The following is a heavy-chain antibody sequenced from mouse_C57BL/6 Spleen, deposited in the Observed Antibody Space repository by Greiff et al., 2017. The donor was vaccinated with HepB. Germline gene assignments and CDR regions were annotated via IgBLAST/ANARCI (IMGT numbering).Heavy chain of an antibody. D-gene: IGHD2-12*01. V-gene: IGHV5-4*03. CDR2: ISDGGSYT. J-gene: IGHJ1*03. CDR1: GFTFSSYA. CDR3: ARGALRLWYFDV. Sequence: KLVESGGGLVKPGGSLKLSCAASGFTFSSYAMSWVRETPEKRLEWVATISDGGSYTYYPDNVKGRFTNSRDNAKNNLYLQMSHLKSEDTTMYYCARGALRLWYFDVWGTGTTVTVSS.